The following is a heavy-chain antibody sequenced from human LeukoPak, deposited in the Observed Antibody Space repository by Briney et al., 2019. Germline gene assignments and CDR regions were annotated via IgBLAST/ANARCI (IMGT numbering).Heavy chain of an antibody. J-gene: IGHJ4*02. V-gene: IGHV3-53*01. CDR2: GYSGGVT. CDR3: ARGAFRISWPGIDY. CDR1: GFTVIDNL. D-gene: IGHD1-26*01. Sequence: PGGSLRLSCAASGFTVIDNLMIWVRQSPGTGLEWLSSGYSGGVTYYADSVKGRFTISRDHSNNSVSLQMINLRVEETGIYDCARGAFRISWPGIDYWGQGTLVTVSS.